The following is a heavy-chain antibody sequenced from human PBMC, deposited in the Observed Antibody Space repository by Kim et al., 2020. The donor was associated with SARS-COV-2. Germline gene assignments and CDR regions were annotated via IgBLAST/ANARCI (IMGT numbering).Heavy chain of an antibody. CDR1: GASVSSGGYF. CDR3: ASRLGSGWCYFDY. D-gene: IGHD6-19*01. Sequence: SETLSLTCTVSGASVSSGGYFWSWIRQPPGKGLEWIGSIYYSSISNYNPSLKSRVTISLDTSKNQFSLKLNSVIAADTALYYCASRLGSGWCYFDYWGQGTLVTVSS. CDR2: IYYSSIS. J-gene: IGHJ4*02. V-gene: IGHV4-61*08.